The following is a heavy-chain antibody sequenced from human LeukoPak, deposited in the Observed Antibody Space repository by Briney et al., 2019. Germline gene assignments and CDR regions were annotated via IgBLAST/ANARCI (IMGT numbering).Heavy chain of an antibody. D-gene: IGHD4-17*01. CDR2: ISSSESTI. J-gene: IGHJ4*02. CDR3: ARDRPTVTTDFDY. V-gene: IGHV3-48*03. Sequence: GGSLRLSCAASGFTFISYEMNWVRQAPGEGLERVSYISSSESTIYYAGSVKGRFTISRDNAKNSLYLQMNSLRAEDRAVYYCARDRPTVTTDFDYWGQGTLVTVSS. CDR1: GFTFISYE.